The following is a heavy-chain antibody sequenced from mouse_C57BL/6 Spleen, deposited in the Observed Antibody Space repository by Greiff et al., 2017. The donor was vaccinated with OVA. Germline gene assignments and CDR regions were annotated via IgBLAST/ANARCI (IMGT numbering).Heavy chain of an antibody. D-gene: IGHD2-5*01. V-gene: IGHV14-1*01. CDR1: GFNIKDYY. CDR3: TFNYSNLDY. J-gene: IGHJ2*01. Sequence: EVQLQQSGAELVRPGASVKLSCTASGFNIKDYYMHWVKQRPEQGLEWIGRIDPEDGDPEYAPQFPGKATMTADTSSNTAYLKLSSQTSEDTAVYYCTFNYSNLDYWGKGTTLTVSS. CDR2: IDPEDGDP.